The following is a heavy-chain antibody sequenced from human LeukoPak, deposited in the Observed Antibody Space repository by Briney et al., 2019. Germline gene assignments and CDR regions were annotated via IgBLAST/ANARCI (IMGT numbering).Heavy chain of an antibody. CDR1: GFTFSSYA. CDR2: INHSGST. J-gene: IGHJ2*01. CDR3: ARVRRRLRPYYWYFDL. V-gene: IGHV4-34*01. D-gene: IGHD6-25*01. Sequence: PGGSLRLSCAASGFTFSSYAMSWVRQAPGKGLEWIGEINHSGSTNYNPSLKSRVTISVDTSKNQFSLKLSSVTAADTAVYYCARVRRRLRPYYWYFDLWGRGTLVTVSS.